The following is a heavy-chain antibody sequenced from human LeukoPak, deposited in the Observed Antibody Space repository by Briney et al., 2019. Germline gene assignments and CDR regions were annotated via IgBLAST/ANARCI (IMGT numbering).Heavy chain of an antibody. CDR3: ARECSSASCGDY. CDR1: GGTFSSCA. J-gene: IGHJ4*02. CDR2: IIPIFGTA. V-gene: IGHV1-69*01. Sequence: ASVKVSCKASGGTFSSCAISWVRQAPGQGLEWMGGIIPIFGTANCAQKFQGRVTITADESTSTAYMELSSLRSEDTAVYYCARECSSASCGDYWGQGTLVTVSS. D-gene: IGHD2-2*01.